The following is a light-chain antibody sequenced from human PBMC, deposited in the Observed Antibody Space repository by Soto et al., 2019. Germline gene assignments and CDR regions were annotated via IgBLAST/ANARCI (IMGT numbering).Light chain of an antibody. CDR2: EVS. CDR1: SSDVGSYNL. V-gene: IGLV2-23*02. J-gene: IGLJ1*01. Sequence: QSALTQRASVSGSPGQSITISCTGTSSDVGSYNLVSWYQQHPGKAPKLMIYEVSKRPSGVSNRFSGSKSGNTASLTISGLQAEDEADYYCCSYAGSSTPHYVFGTGTKVTVL. CDR3: CSYAGSSTPHYV.